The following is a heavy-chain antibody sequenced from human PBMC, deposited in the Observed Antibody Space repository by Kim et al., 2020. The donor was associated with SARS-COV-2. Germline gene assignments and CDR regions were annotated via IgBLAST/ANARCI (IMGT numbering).Heavy chain of an antibody. CDR3: TRDRYYGMDV. V-gene: IGHV3-74*01. Sequence: RNIAYADSVKGRFTISRDNAKNTLYLQMNSLRPEDTAVYYCTRDRYYGMDVWGQGTTVIVSS. J-gene: IGHJ6*02. CDR2: RNI.